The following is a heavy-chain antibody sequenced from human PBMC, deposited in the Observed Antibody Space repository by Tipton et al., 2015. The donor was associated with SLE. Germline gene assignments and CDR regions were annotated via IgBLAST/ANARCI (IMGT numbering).Heavy chain of an antibody. CDR1: GFTFSYYS. Sequence: SLRLSCAASGFTFSYYSMNWVRQAPGKGLEWVSHITTSSTYIYYADSVKGRFTISRDNANNSLYLQMNSLRAEDTAVYFCARDLSTNSGSHCDFWGPGTQVTVSS. D-gene: IGHD1-26*01. CDR3: ARDLSTNSGSHCDF. V-gene: IGHV3-21*03. J-gene: IGHJ4*02. CDR2: ITTSSTYI.